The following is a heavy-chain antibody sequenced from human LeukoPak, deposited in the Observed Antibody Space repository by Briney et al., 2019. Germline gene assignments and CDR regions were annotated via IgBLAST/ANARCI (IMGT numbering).Heavy chain of an antibody. V-gene: IGHV4-39*01. CDR3: ARHEHSASFYGLSWFDP. J-gene: IGHJ5*02. CDR1: GGSISSTGYY. Sequence: SETLSLTCTVSGGSISSTGYYWGWIRQPPGKGLEWIASMYHSGSTYYNPSLKSRVTISVDTSKNQLSLKLSSVTAADTSIYYCARHEHSASFYGLSWFDPWGQGTLVPVSS. D-gene: IGHD4-17*01. CDR2: MYHSGST.